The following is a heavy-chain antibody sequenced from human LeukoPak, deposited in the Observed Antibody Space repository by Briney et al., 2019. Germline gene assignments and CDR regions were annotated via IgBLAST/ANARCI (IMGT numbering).Heavy chain of an antibody. CDR2: ISSSGDTI. V-gene: IGHV3-11*01. Sequence: GGSLRLSCAGSGFTFSDHYMSWIRQAPGKGLEWVSYISSSGDTIYYADFVKGRFTISRDNAKNSLYLQMNSLRAEDTAVYYCARGSQQPYYWGQGTLVTVSS. J-gene: IGHJ4*02. CDR1: GFTFSDHY. CDR3: ARGSQQPYY. D-gene: IGHD6-13*01.